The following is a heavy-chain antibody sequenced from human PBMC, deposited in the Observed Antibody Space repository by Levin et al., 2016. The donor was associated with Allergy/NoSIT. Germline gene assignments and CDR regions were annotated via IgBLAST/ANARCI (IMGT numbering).Heavy chain of an antibody. D-gene: IGHD2-15*01. CDR2: IKQDGSEK. J-gene: IGHJ6*02. CDR3: ARDGNCSGGSCYFLLGYYYYGMDV. V-gene: IGHV3-7*03. Sequence: WIRQPPGKGLEWVANIKQDGSEKYYVDSVKGRFTISRDNAKNSLYLQMNSLRAEDTAVYYCARDGNCSGGSCYFLLGYYYYGMDVWGQGTTVTVSS.